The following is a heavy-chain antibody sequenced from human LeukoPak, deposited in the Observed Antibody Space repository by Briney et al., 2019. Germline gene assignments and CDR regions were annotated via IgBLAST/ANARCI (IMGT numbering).Heavy chain of an antibody. CDR1: GFTFSSYG. J-gene: IGHJ4*02. CDR3: AKGAVDIEYYFDY. Sequence: GGSLRLSCAASGFTFSSYGMHWVRQAPGKGLEWAAVISYDGSNKYYADSVKGRFTISRDNSKNTLYLQMNSLRAEDTAVYYCAKGAVDIEYYFDYWGQGTLVTVSS. CDR2: ISYDGSNK. V-gene: IGHV3-30*18. D-gene: IGHD5-12*01.